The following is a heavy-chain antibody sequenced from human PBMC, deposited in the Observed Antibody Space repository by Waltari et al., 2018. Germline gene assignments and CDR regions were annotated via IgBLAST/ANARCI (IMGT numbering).Heavy chain of an antibody. CDR1: GQTSPGHS. CDR3: ASSVVASPGGFDY. V-gene: IGHV1-2*06. D-gene: IGHD2-15*01. J-gene: IGHJ4*02. Sequence: QLVQSAAGVKKPGPSLKVSCHASGQTSPGHSMHWMRQAPGQGLEWMGRINPNSGGTNYAQKFQGRVTMTRDTSISTAYMELSRLGSDDTAVYYCASSVVASPGGFDYWGQGTLVTVSS. CDR2: INPNSGGT.